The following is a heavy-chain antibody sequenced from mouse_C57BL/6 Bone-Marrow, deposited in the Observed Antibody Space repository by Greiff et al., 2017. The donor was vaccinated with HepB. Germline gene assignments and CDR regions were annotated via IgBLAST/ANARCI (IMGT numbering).Heavy chain of an antibody. J-gene: IGHJ2*01. V-gene: IGHV8-12*01. CDR1: GFSLSTSGMG. Sequence: QVTLKESGPGILQSSQTLSLTCSFSGFSLSTSGMGVSWIRQPSGKGLEWLAHIYWDDDKRYNPSLKSRLTISKDTSRNQVFLKITSVDTADTATYYCARSMYYYGSSYVNFDYWGQGTTLTVSS. CDR2: IYWDDDK. CDR3: ARSMYYYGSSYVNFDY. D-gene: IGHD1-1*01.